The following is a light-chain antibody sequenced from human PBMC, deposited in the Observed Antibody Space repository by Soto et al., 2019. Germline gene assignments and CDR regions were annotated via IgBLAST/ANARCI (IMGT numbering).Light chain of an antibody. CDR2: ATS. CDR1: QSISSY. V-gene: IGKV1-39*01. CDR3: QQTYSAPQT. J-gene: IGKJ1*01. Sequence: DIQMTQSPSSLSAFVGDIVTITCRASQSISSYLNWYQQKPGKAPNLLIYATSSLQSGVPSRFSGSGSGTDFTLTISSLQAEDFATYFCQQTYSAPQTFGQGTKVDI.